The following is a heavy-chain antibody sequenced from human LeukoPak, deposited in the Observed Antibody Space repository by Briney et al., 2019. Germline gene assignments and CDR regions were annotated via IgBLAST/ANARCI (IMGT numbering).Heavy chain of an antibody. V-gene: IGHV3-23*01. D-gene: IGHD3-10*01. Sequence: GASLRLSCAASGFTFINYAMSWVRQAPGKGLEWVSVISGSAGRTYYADSVKGRFTISRDNSRNTVFLQMTSLRAEDTAVYYCASRGHVGSGTYSPYDYWGQGTLVTVSS. CDR2: ISGSAGRT. CDR3: ASRGHVGSGTYSPYDY. J-gene: IGHJ4*02. CDR1: GFTFINYA.